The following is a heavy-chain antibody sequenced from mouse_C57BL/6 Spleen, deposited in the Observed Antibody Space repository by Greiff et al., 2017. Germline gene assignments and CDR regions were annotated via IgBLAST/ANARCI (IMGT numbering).Heavy chain of an antibody. J-gene: IGHJ4*01. CDR2: IRSKSNNYAT. D-gene: IGHD4-1*01. V-gene: IGHV10-1*01. CDR3: VRELYAMDY. Sequence: EVHLVESGGGLVQPKGSLKLSCAASGFSFNTYAMNWVRQAPGKGLEWVARIRSKSNNYATYYADSVKDRFTISRDDSESMLYLQMNNLKTEDTAMYYCVRELYAMDYWGQGTSVTVSS. CDR1: GFSFNTYA.